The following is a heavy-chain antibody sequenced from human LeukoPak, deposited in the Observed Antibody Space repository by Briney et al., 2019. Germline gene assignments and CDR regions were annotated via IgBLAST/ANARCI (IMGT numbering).Heavy chain of an antibody. J-gene: IGHJ4*02. CDR2: ISGSGTGT. CDR1: GFTFSSYA. D-gene: IGHD2-15*01. Sequence: GGSLRLSCTASGFTFSSYAMRWVRQAPGKGLEWVSAISGSGTGTYYADSVKGRFTISRDNSNNMLYLQMSSLRAEDTAIYYCARSMPSAVTGYWGQGTLVTVSS. V-gene: IGHV3-23*01. CDR3: ARSMPSAVTGY.